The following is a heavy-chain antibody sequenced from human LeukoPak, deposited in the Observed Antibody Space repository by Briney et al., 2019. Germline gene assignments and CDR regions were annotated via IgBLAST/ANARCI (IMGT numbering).Heavy chain of an antibody. V-gene: IGHV4-39*01. J-gene: IGHJ4*02. CDR3: ARYVVYGSGKYYFDY. CDR2: INYSGST. D-gene: IGHD3-10*01. Sequence: SETLSLTCTISGGSVSSTTYYWSWIRQPPGKGLEWTASINYSGSTYYNPSLKSRVTISVDTSENQFSLKLSSVTAADTAVYYCARYVVYGSGKYYFDYWGQGTLVTVSS. CDR1: GGSVSSTTYY.